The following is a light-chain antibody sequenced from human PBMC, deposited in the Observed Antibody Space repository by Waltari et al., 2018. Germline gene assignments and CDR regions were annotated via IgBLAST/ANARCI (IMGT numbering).Light chain of an antibody. CDR3: QQYYSTPYT. Sequence: DIVMTQSPDSLAVSLGERATINCKSSQSVLVSSNNKNYLAWYRQKPGQPPKRLIYWASTRESGVPDRFSGSGSGTDFTLTITSLQAEDVAVYYCQQYYSTPYTFGQGTKLEIK. CDR2: WAS. J-gene: IGKJ2*01. V-gene: IGKV4-1*01. CDR1: QSVLVSSNNKNY.